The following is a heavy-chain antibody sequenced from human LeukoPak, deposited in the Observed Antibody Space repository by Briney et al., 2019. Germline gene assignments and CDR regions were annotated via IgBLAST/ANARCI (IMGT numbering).Heavy chain of an antibody. J-gene: IGHJ4*02. CDR3: ARSPTKRVPEDY. V-gene: IGHV4-4*07. D-gene: IGHD2-2*01. Sequence: SETLSLTCTVSGGSISSYYWSWIRQPAGKGLEWIGRIYASGSTNYNPSLTSRVTMSVDTSKNQFSLKLSSVTAADTAVYYCARSPTKRVPEDYWGQGTLVTVSS. CDR2: IYASGST. CDR1: GGSISSYY.